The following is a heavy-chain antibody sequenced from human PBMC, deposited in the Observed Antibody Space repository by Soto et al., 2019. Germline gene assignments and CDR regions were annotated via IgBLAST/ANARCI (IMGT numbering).Heavy chain of an antibody. CDR3: ARGGTFSKGWFDT. V-gene: IGHV1-2*02. CDR1: GYAFTGHF. CDR2: INPASGET. D-gene: IGHD4-4*01. Sequence: QVHLVQSGTELKKPGASVRVSCQSSGYAFTGHFINWVRQAPGQGLEWMGWINPASGETNYAQAFQGRVTLTSDTPVSEAYMELTSLTSDDTAFYYCARGGTFSKGWFDTWGQGTLVTVSS. J-gene: IGHJ5*02.